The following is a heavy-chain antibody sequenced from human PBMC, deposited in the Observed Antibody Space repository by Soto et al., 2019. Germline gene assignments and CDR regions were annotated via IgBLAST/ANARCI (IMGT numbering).Heavy chain of an antibody. CDR1: VFTDCRSH. CDR2: IYSGGST. J-gene: IGHJ4*02. D-gene: IGHD5-18*01. Sequence: RLSCARRVFTDCRSHWTSDRQAPGKGLEWVSVIYSGGSTYYADSVKGRFTISRDNSKNTLYLQMNSLRAEDTAVYYCARSGYSYGPFDYWGQGTLVTVSS. CDR3: ARSGYSYGPFDY. V-gene: IGHV3-53*01.